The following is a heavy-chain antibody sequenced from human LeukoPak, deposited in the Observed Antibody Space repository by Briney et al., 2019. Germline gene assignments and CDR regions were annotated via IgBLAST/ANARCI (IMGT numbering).Heavy chain of an antibody. CDR3: AKATAHSSGWYPGTDY. V-gene: IGHV3-43D*03. CDR1: GFTFDDYA. Sequence: PGGSLRLSCAASGFTFDDYAMHWVRQAPGKGLEWVSLISWDGGSTYYADSVKGRFTISRDNSKNSLYLQMNSLRAEDTALYYCAKATAHSSGWYPGTDYWGQGTLVTVSS. D-gene: IGHD6-19*01. J-gene: IGHJ4*02. CDR2: ISWDGGST.